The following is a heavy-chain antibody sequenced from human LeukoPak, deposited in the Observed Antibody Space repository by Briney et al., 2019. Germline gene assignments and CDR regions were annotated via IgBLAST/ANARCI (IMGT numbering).Heavy chain of an antibody. CDR2: VHLDGRT. J-gene: IGHJ4*02. V-gene: IGHV4-4*02. D-gene: IGHD3-3*01. CDR3: AREGGFYRPLDY. CDR1: GGSVTSTNW. Sequence: SETLSLTCDMSGGSVTSTNWWTWVRQPPGKGLEWIGEVHLDGRTNYNPSLKSRLIMSVDLPENHISLKLTSVTVTDTAVYYCAREGGFYRPLDYSGQGTLVTVSS.